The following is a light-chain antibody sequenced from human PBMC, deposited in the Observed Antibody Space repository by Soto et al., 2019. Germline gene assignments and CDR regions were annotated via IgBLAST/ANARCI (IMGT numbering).Light chain of an antibody. Sequence: QLVLTQSSSASASLGSSVNLTCTLSSGHRSYIIAWHQQQPGKAPRFLMRLESSGSQNKGSGVPDRFLGSSSGAARYLTISNLQSEDEADYYCETWNSNTRVFGGGTKLTVL. CDR2: LESSGSQ. CDR1: SGHRSYI. J-gene: IGLJ3*02. V-gene: IGLV4-60*03. CDR3: ETWNSNTRV.